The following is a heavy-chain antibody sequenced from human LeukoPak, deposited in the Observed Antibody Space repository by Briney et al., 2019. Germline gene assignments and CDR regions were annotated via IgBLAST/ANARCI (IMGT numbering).Heavy chain of an antibody. D-gene: IGHD6-13*01. V-gene: IGHV3-33*03. CDR2: IWYDGSNK. CDR3: AKERIGGSSWPKDFDY. J-gene: IGHJ4*02. CDR1: GFTFSSYG. Sequence: GRSLRLSCAASGFTFSSYGMHWVPQAPGKGLEWVAVIWYDGSNKYYADSVKGRFTISRDNSKNTLYLQMNSLRAEDTAVYYCAKERIGGSSWPKDFDYWGQGTLVTVSS.